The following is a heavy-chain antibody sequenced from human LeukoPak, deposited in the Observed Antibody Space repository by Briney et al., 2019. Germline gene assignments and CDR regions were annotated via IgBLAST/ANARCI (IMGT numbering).Heavy chain of an antibody. J-gene: IGHJ4*02. CDR1: GFTFSSYA. D-gene: IGHD2-15*01. CDR3: AREYCSGGSCYSDY. Sequence: GESLKISCAASGFTFSSYAMHWVRQAPGKGLEWVAVISYDGSNKYYADSVKGRFTISRDNSKNTLYLQMNSLRAEDTAVYYCAREYCSGGSCYSDYWGQGTLVTVSS. CDR2: ISYDGSNK. V-gene: IGHV3-30-3*01.